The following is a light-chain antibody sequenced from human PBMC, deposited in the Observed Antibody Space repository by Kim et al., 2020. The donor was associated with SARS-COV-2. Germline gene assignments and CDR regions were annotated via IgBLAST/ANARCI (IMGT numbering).Light chain of an antibody. CDR3: YSAADNNRGV. J-gene: IGLJ3*02. Sequence: SYELTKQSSVSVSTGQTARITCSGDVLAKKYARWFQQKPGQAPVLVIYKDSERPSGIPERFSGSSSGTTVTLTISGAQVEDEADYYCYSAADNNRGVFAAGTHLTVL. CDR1: VLAKKY. V-gene: IGLV3-27*01. CDR2: KDS.